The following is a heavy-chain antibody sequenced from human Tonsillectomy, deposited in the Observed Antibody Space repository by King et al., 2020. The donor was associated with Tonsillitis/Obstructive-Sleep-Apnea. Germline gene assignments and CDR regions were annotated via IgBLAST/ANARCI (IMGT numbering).Heavy chain of an antibody. CDR1: GGSISGYY. CDR2: IYYSGST. CDR3: ARDNDI. Sequence: VQLQESGPGLVKPSETLSLTCTVSGGSISGYYWSWIRQPPGKGLEWIGYIYYSGSTNYNPSLKSRVTISVDTSKNQFSLKLSSVTAADTAVYYCARDNDIWGQGTMVTVSS. V-gene: IGHV4-59*01. J-gene: IGHJ3*02.